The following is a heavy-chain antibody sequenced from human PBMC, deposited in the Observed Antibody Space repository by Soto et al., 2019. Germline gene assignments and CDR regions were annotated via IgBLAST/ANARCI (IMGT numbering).Heavy chain of an antibody. Sequence: GGSLRLSCAASGFTFDDYAMHWVRQAPGKGLEWVSGISWNSGSIGYADSVKGRFTISRDNAKNSLYLQMNSLRAEDTALYYCAKAVRDDGSGENYYYYYRMDVWGKGTTVTVAS. CDR3: AKAVRDDGSGENYYYYYRMDV. V-gene: IGHV3-9*01. CDR2: ISWNSGSI. J-gene: IGHJ6*04. D-gene: IGHD3-10*01. CDR1: GFTFDDYA.